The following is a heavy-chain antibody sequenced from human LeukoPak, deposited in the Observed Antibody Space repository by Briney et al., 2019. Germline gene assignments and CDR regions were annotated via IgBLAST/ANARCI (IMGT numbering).Heavy chain of an antibody. V-gene: IGHV3-66*01. D-gene: IGHD3-3*01. Sequence: GGSLRLSCAASGFTFSSNYMSWVRQAPGKGLEWVSVIYSGGSTYYADSVKRRFTISRDNSKNTLYLQMNSLRAEDTAVYYCARIRRFANWFDPWGQGTLVTVSS. CDR3: ARIRRFANWFDP. CDR2: IYSGGST. CDR1: GFTFSSNY. J-gene: IGHJ5*02.